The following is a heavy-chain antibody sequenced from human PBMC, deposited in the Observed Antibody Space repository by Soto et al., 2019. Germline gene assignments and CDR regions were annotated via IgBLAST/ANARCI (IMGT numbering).Heavy chain of an antibody. V-gene: IGHV4-31*03. CDR1: GGSISTGGYY. J-gene: IGHJ4*02. D-gene: IGHD1-1*01. CDR3: ARDPMRYPTYFDY. CDR2: IHYSGTT. Sequence: QVQLQESGPGLVKPSQTLSLTCTVSGGSISTGGYYWSWIRQFPGKGLEWIGYIHYSGTTYYNPSLRSRIXXSXDXXKNQFSLKLSSVTAADTAVYYCARDPMRYPTYFDYWGQGTLVTVSS.